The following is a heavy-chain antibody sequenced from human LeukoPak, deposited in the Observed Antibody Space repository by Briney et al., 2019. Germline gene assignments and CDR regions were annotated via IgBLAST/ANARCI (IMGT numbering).Heavy chain of an antibody. CDR2: IYHSGST. Sequence: PSETLSLTCAVSGYSISSGYYWGWVRQPPGKGLEWIGSIYHSGSTYYNPSLKSRVTISVDTSKNQFSLKLSSVTAAATAVYYCARLHIGVVPAAIDYWGQGTLVTVSS. J-gene: IGHJ4*02. CDR3: ARLHIGVVPAAIDY. D-gene: IGHD2-2*01. CDR1: GYSISSGYY. V-gene: IGHV4-38-2*01.